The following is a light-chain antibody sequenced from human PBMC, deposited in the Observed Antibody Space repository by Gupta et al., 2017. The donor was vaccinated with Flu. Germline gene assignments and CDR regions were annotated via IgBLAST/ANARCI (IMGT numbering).Light chain of an antibody. J-gene: IGKJ3*01. V-gene: IGKV2-28*01. CDR1: QSLLYSNGYNY. CDR2: LGS. Sequence: DIVMTQSPLSLPVTPGEPASISCRSSQSLLYSNGYNYLDWYLQKPGQSPQLLIYLGSNRASGVPDRFSGSGSGTDFTLKISRVEAEDVGLYYCRQALRTPFTFGPGTKVDIK. CDR3: RQALRTPFT.